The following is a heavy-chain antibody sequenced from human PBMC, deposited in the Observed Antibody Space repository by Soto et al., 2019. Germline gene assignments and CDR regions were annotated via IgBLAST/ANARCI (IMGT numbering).Heavy chain of an antibody. CDR3: ARGLHQEDFWSGYAEGHYYYYMDV. CDR1: GYTFTSYD. D-gene: IGHD3-3*01. CDR2: MNPNSGNT. Sequence: ASVKVSCKASGYTFTSYDINWVRQATGQGLEWMGWMNPNSGNTGYAQKFQGRVTMTRNTSISTAYMELSSLRSEDTAVYYCARGLHQEDFWSGYAEGHYYYYMDVWGKGTTVTVSS. J-gene: IGHJ6*03. V-gene: IGHV1-8*01.